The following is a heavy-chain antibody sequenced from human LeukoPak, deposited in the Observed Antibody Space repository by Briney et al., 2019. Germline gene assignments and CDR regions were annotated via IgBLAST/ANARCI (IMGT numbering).Heavy chain of an antibody. V-gene: IGHV3-7*01. CDR3: ARVDSSSWGAFDI. J-gene: IGHJ3*02. Sequence: GGSLRLSCAASGFTFSSYWMSWVRQAPGKGLEWVANIKQDGSEKYYVDSVKGRFTISRDNAKNSLYLQMNSLRAEDTAVYYCARVDSSSWGAFDIWGQGTMVTVSS. CDR1: GFTFSSYW. CDR2: IKQDGSEK. D-gene: IGHD6-13*01.